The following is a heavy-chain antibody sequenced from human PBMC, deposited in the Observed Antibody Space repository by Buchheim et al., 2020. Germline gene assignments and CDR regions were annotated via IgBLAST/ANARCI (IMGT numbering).Heavy chain of an antibody. V-gene: IGHV3-48*01. Sequence: EVQLVESGGDLVQPGGSLRLSCAASGFTFNIFSMNWVRQAPGKGLEWVSYISPSGRPIYYTDSVKGGFTISRDNDNNQLYLQMNNLRAEDTAVYYCARETDYFDYWGQGAL. CDR2: ISPSGRPI. CDR1: GFTFNIFS. J-gene: IGHJ4*02. CDR3: ARETDYFDY.